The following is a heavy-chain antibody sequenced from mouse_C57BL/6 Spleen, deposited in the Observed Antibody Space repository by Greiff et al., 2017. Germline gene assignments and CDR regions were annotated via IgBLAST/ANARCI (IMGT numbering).Heavy chain of an antibody. CDR3: TRDWDYGSGYCFDY. CDR2: ISSGGDYI. V-gene: IGHV5-9-1*02. CDR1: GFTFSSYA. D-gene: IGHD1-1*01. J-gene: IGHJ2*01. Sequence: EVKLEESGEGLVKPGGSLKLSCAASGFTFSSYAMSWVRQTPEKRLEWVAYISSGGDYIYYADTVKGRCTISRDNARNTLYLQMSSLKSEDTAMYYCTRDWDYGSGYCFDYWGQGTTLTVSS.